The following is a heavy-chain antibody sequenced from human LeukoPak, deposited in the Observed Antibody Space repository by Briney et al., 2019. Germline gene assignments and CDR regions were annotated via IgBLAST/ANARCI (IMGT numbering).Heavy chain of an antibody. CDR1: GWSFNAYN. J-gene: IGHJ6*03. V-gene: IGHV4-34*01. D-gene: IGHD5-18*01. Sequence: SETLSLTCAVYGWSFNAYNWTWIRQPPGKGLERIAKFHHGGITNYNPSLKSRVTISVDTSKNQFSLKLSSVTAADTAVYYCAREGSYGPSSYYYYYYMDVWGKGTTVTVSS. CDR2: FHHGGIT. CDR3: AREGSYGPSSYYYYYYMDV.